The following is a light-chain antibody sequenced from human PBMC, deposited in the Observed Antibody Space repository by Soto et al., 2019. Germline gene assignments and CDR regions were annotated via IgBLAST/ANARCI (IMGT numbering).Light chain of an antibody. V-gene: IGKV3-11*01. CDR1: QSVSSY. Sequence: EIVLTQSPATLYLSPGERAALSCRASQSVSSYLAWYQQKPGQAPRLLIYDASKRATGIPARFSGSGSGTDFTLTISSLEPEDFSVYFCQQRSNWPSTFGGGTKVEI. CDR2: DAS. CDR3: QQRSNWPST. J-gene: IGKJ4*01.